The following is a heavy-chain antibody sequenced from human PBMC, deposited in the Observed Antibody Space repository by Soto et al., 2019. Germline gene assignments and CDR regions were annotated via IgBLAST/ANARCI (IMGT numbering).Heavy chain of an antibody. CDR2: IIPMLGTA. CDR1: GGTFSSSA. Sequence: QVRLVQSGAEVKKPGPSVKVSCKASGGTFSSSALNWVRQAPGQGLEWMGGIIPMLGTANYAQKFQGRVTITADKSTKTAYMELSSLRSEDTAVYYCTRGVPSNAYFDYWGQGTLVTVSS. D-gene: IGHD3-10*01. J-gene: IGHJ4*02. V-gene: IGHV1-69*06. CDR3: TRGVPSNAYFDY.